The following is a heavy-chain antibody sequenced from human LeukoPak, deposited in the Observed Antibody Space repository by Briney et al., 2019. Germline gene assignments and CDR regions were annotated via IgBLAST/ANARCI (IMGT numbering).Heavy chain of an antibody. CDR1: GFTVSSNY. D-gene: IGHD3-10*01. V-gene: IGHV3-66*01. CDR3: ARESDHYGSGSQ. CDR2: MYRGGST. J-gene: IGHJ4*02. Sequence: GGSLRLSCAASGFTVSSNYMSWVRQAPGKGPERVSIMYRGGSTYYADSVKGRFTISRDDSNNTLYLQMNSLRAEDTAAYHCARESDHYGSGSQWGQGALVTVSS.